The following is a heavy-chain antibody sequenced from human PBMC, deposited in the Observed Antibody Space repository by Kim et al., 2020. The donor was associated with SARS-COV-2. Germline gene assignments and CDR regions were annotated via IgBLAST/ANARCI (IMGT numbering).Heavy chain of an antibody. CDR1: DFSFSGYN. CDR3: TRDLTNFEPGMRYLYYGMDV. V-gene: IGHV3-21*04. CDR2: ISGSGNYI. D-gene: IGHD3-9*01. Sequence: GGSLRLSCLASDFSFSGYNMNWVRQAPAKGLEWVSSISGSGNYIYYRDSVKGRFTISRNNAKKALYLQMNSLRGEDTAVYYCTRDLTNFEPGMRYLYYGMDVWGQGTSVTVSS. J-gene: IGHJ6*02.